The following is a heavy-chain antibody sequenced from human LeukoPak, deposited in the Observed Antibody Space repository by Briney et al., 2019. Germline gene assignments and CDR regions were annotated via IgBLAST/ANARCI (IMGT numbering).Heavy chain of an antibody. CDR3: GRDWKLDY. CDR2: ISGSGGST. Sequence: GGSLRLSCAASGFTFSSYAMSWVRQAPGKGLEWVSAISGSGGSTYYADSVKGRFTIYRDNSRNTLYLQMNSLRVEDTAIYYCGRDWKLDYWGQGTLVTVSS. D-gene: IGHD1-1*01. V-gene: IGHV3-23*01. CDR1: GFTFSSYA. J-gene: IGHJ4*02.